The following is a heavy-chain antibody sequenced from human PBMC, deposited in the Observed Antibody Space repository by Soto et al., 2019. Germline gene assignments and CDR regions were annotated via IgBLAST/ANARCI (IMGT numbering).Heavy chain of an antibody. CDR2: INHSGST. Sequence: SETLSLTCAVYGGSFSGYYWSWIRQPPGKGLEWIGEINHSGSTNYNPSLKSRVTISVDTSKNQFSLKLSSVTAADTAVYYCARGATVTRRVKYYYYYMDVWGKGTTVTVSS. CDR3: ARGATVTRRVKYYYYYMDV. D-gene: IGHD4-17*01. V-gene: IGHV4-34*01. J-gene: IGHJ6*03. CDR1: GGSFSGYY.